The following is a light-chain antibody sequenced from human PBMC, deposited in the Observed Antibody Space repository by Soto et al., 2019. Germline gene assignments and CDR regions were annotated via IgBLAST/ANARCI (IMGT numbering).Light chain of an antibody. CDR1: SSDVRSYNF. Sequence: QSVLTQPASVSGSPGQTITISCTGTSSDVRSYNFVSWYQQHPGKATKLLIYEVTKRPSGVSNRFSGSKSGNTASLTISVLQAEDEADYSCCSYARSSRVFGGGTKLTVL. CDR2: EVT. V-gene: IGLV2-23*02. J-gene: IGLJ3*02. CDR3: CSYARSSRV.